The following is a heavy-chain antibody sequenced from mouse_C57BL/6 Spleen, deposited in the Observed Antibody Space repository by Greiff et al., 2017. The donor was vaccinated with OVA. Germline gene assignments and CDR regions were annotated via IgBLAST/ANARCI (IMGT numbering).Heavy chain of an antibody. CDR1: GYTFTSYW. V-gene: IGHV1-55*01. D-gene: IGHD1-1*01. CDR3: ARWSVVATGYFDV. Sequence: QVQLQQSGAELVKPGASVKMSCKASGYTFTSYWITWVKQRPGQGLEWIGDIYPGSGSTNYNEKFKSKATLTVDTSSSTAYMQLGSLTSEDSAVYYCARWSVVATGYFDVWGTGTTVTVSS. J-gene: IGHJ1*03. CDR2: IYPGSGST.